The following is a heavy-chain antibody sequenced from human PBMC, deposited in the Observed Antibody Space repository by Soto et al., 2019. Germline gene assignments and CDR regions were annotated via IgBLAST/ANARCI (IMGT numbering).Heavy chain of an antibody. D-gene: IGHD5-12*01. CDR1: GGSISSGGYY. J-gene: IGHJ4*02. V-gene: IGHV4-31*03. CDR2: IYYSGST. CDR3: ASTDVEMATSY. Sequence: KPSETLSLTCTVSGGSISSGGYYWSWIRQHPGKGLEWIGYIYYSGSTYYNPSLKSRVTISIDTSKNQFSLKLSSVTAADTAVYYCASTDVEMATSYWGQGTLVTVSS.